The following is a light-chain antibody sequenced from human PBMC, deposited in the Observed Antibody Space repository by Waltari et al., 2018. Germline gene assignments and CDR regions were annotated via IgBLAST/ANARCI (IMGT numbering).Light chain of an antibody. V-gene: IGKV1-39*01. J-gene: IGKJ2*01. Sequence: DIQMTQSPSSLSASVGDRVTITCRASQSISSDLNWYQQKPGKAPKLLIYAASSLQSGVPSRFSGSGSGTDFTLTISRLQPEDFATYYCQQSYSTLGYTFGQGTKLEIK. CDR1: QSISSD. CDR3: QQSYSTLGYT. CDR2: AAS.